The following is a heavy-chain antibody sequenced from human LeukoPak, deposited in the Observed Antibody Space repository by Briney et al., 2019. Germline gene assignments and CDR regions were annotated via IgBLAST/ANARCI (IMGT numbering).Heavy chain of an antibody. D-gene: IGHD1-1*01. J-gene: IGHJ6*03. CDR1: GFTFSRYW. V-gene: IGHV3-20*04. CDR2: IHWNGGST. CDR3: ARGTSGTTAYYYYMDV. Sequence: PGGSLRLSCAASGFTFSRYWMSWVRQAPGKGLEWVAGIHWNGGSTGYVDSVKGRFTIFRDNSKNILYLQMNSLRAEDTAVYYCARGTSGTTAYYYYMDVWGKGTTVTISS.